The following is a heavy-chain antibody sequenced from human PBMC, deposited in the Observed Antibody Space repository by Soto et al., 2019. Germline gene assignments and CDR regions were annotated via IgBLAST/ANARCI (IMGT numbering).Heavy chain of an antibody. CDR2: IIPIFGNT. V-gene: IGHV1-69*05. CDR1: GGTFSSYA. J-gene: IGHJ4*02. CDR3: ARDRNHDSSGYYSY. D-gene: IGHD3-22*01. Sequence: SVKVSCKASGGTFSSYAISWVRQALGQGLEWMGGIIPIFGNTKYSPRLQGRVTITRDTSATTVYMELSSLRSEDTAVYYCARDRNHDSSGYYSYWGQGTLVTVSS.